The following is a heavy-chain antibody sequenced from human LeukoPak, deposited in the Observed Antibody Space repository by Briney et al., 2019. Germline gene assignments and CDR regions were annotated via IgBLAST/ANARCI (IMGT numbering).Heavy chain of an antibody. CDR2: INPSGGST. D-gene: IGHD2-15*01. V-gene: IGHV1-46*01. J-gene: IGHJ4*02. CDR1: GYTFTRYY. Sequence: GASVKVSCKASGYTFTRYYMHWVRQAPGQGLEWMGIINPSGGSTSYAQKFQGRVTMTRDTSTSTVYMELNSLRSGDTAVYYCAKGYCSGGTCYSYDYWGQGTLVTVSS. CDR3: AKGYCSGGTCYSYDY.